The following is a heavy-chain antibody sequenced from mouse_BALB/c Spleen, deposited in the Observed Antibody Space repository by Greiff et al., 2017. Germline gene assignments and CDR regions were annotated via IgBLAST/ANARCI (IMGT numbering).Heavy chain of an antibody. V-gene: IGHV4-1*02. D-gene: IGHD2-3*01. CDR1: GFDFSRYW. CDR3: APLYDGYHYAMDY. J-gene: IGHJ4*01. Sequence: EVKLVESGGGLVQPGGSLKLSCAASGFDFSRYWMSWVRQAPGKGLEWIGEINPDSSTINYTPSLKDKFIISRDNAKNTLYLQMSKVRSEDTALYYCAPLYDGYHYAMDYWGQGTSVTVSS. CDR2: INPDSSTI.